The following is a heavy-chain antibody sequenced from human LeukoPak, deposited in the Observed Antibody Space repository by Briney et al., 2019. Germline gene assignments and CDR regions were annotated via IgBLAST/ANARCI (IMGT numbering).Heavy chain of an antibody. Sequence: EESLKISFKGSGYSFTSYWIGWVRQMPGKGLEWMGIIYPGDSATRYSPSFQGQVTISADKSISTAYLQWSSLKASDTAMYYCARVMTMVRYFDYWGQGTLVTVSS. CDR2: IYPGDSAT. D-gene: IGHD3-10*01. CDR1: GYSFTSYW. CDR3: ARVMTMVRYFDY. V-gene: IGHV5-51*01. J-gene: IGHJ4*02.